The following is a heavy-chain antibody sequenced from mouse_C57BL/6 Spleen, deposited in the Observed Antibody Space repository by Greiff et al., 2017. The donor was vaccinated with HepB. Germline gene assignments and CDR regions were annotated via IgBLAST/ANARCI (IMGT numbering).Heavy chain of an antibody. CDR1: GYSITSGYY. J-gene: IGHJ1*03. CDR2: ISYDGSN. D-gene: IGHD1-1*01. Sequence: EVKLQESGPGLVKPSQSLSLTCSVTGYSITSGYYWNWIRQFPGNKLEWMGYISYDGSNNYNPSLKNRISITRDTSKNQFFLKLNSVTTEDTATYYCNYYGCSWGYWYFDVWGTGTTVTVSS. CDR3: NYYGCSWGYWYFDV. V-gene: IGHV3-6*01.